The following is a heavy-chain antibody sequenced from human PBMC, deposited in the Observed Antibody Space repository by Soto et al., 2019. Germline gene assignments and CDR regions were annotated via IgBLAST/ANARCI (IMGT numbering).Heavy chain of an antibody. CDR2: IHYSGST. V-gene: IGHV4-39*01. J-gene: IGHJ4*02. CDR1: GGSISSSSYN. CDR3: ARRPAYYFDY. Sequence: QLQLQESGPGLVKPSETVSLTCTVSGGSISSSSYNWGWIRQPPGKGLEWIGSIHYSGSTYYNPSLKSRVTISVDTSKNQFSLKLSSVTAADTAVYYCARRPAYYFDYWGQGTLVTVSS.